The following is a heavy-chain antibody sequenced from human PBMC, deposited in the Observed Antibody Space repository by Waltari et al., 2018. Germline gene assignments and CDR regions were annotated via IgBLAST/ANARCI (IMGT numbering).Heavy chain of an antibody. Sequence: EVQLVESGGGLVQPGGSLRLSCAASGFTFSSYSMNWVRQAPGKGLEWFSYISSSSSTIYYADSVKGRFTISRDNAKNSLYLQMNSLRAEDTAVYYCARVRDYIWGSYSYWGQGTLVTVSS. V-gene: IGHV3-48*01. J-gene: IGHJ4*02. CDR3: ARVRDYIWGSYSY. CDR1: GFTFSSYS. CDR2: ISSSSSTI. D-gene: IGHD3-16*01.